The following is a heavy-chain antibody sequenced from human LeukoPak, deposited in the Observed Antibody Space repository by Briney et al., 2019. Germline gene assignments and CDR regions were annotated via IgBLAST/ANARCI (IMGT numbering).Heavy chain of an antibody. V-gene: IGHV4-4*07. J-gene: IGHJ4*02. Sequence: SETLSLTCTVSGGSISSYYWSWIRQPAGKGLEWIGRIYTSGGTNYNPSLKSRVTISVDTSKNQFSLKLSSVTAADTAVYYCARSLLWFGELSLYFDYWGQGTLVTVSS. CDR1: GGSISSYY. D-gene: IGHD3-10*01. CDR3: ARSLLWFGELSLYFDY. CDR2: IYTSGGT.